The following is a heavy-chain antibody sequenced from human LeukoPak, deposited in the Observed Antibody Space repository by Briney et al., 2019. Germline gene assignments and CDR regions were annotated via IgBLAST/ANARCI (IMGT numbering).Heavy chain of an antibody. CDR3: ARRSYSGSS. V-gene: IGHV3-48*01. J-gene: IGHJ1*01. Sequence: SGGSLRLSCAASGFTFSSNSMNWVRQAPGKGLEWISYISSSSSTIYYADSVKGRFTISRDNAKNSLYLQMNSLRAEDTAVYYCARRSYSGSSWGQGTLVTVSS. CDR2: ISSSSSTI. CDR1: GFTFSSNS. D-gene: IGHD1-26*01.